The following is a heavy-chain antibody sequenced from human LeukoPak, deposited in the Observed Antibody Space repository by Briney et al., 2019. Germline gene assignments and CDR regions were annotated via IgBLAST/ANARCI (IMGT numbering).Heavy chain of an antibody. Sequence: GGSLRLSCAASGFTFSSYWMSWVRQAPGKGLEWVANIKPDGSEKYYVDSVKGRFTISGDNAKNSVYLQMNSLRAEDTAVYYCARERTSRYCSSTSCYADFDYWGQGTLVTVSS. CDR1: GFTFSSYW. J-gene: IGHJ4*02. D-gene: IGHD2-2*01. CDR3: ARERTSRYCSSTSCYADFDY. CDR2: IKPDGSEK. V-gene: IGHV3-7*01.